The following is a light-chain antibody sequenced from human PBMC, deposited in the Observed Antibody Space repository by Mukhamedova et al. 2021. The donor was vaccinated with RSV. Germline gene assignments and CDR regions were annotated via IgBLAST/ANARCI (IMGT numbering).Light chain of an antibody. CDR3: SSYRSSFTLI. V-gene: IGLV2-14*01. CDR1: SSDVGSYNY. CDR2: EVS. J-gene: IGLJ2*01. Sequence: ISCTGTSSDVGSYNYVSWYQQHPGKAPKLLIYEVSNRPSGVSNRFSGSKSANTASLTISGLQAEDEADYYCSSYRSSFTLIFGG.